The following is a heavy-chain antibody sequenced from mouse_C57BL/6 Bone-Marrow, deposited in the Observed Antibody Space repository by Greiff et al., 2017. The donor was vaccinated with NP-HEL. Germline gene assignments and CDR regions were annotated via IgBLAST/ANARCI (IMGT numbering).Heavy chain of an antibody. J-gene: IGHJ1*03. D-gene: IGHD2-1*01. Sequence: EVQLQQSGAELVRPGASVKLSCTASGFNIKDDYMHWVKQRPEQGLEWIGWIDTENGDTEYASKFQGKATITADTSSNTAYLQLSSLTSEDTAVYYCTSTMVTPWYFDVWGTGTTVTVSS. V-gene: IGHV14-4*01. CDR3: TSTMVTPWYFDV. CDR2: IDTENGDT. CDR1: GFNIKDDY.